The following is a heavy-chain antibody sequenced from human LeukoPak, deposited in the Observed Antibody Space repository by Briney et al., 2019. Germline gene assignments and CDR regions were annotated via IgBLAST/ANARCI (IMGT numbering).Heavy chain of an antibody. V-gene: IGHV3-66*01. CDR2: IYTGDTT. CDR1: GFTLSSKY. D-gene: IGHD6-19*01. CDR3: AKVGAVAAVDY. J-gene: IGHJ4*02. Sequence: GGSLRLSCVASGFTLSSKYMSWVRQAPGKGLEWVAVIYTGDTTYYADSVKGRFTISRDNSKNTLYLQMYGLRVEDTAVYYCAKVGAVAAVDYWGQGTLVTVSS.